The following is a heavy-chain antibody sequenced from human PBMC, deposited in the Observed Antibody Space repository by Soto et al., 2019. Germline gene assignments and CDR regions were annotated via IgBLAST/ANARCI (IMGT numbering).Heavy chain of an antibody. J-gene: IGHJ5*02. CDR2: INAGNGNT. CDR3: ARDLHGFPGSPWFDP. CDR1: GYTFTSYA. V-gene: IGHV1-3*01. Sequence: GASVKVSCKASGYTFTSYAMHWVRQAPGQRLEWMGWINAGNGNTKYSQKFQGRVTITRDTSASTAYMELSSLRSEDTAVYYCARDLHGFPGSPWFDPWGQGTLVTVSS.